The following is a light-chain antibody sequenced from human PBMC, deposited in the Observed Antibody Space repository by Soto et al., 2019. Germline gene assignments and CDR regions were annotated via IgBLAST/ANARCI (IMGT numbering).Light chain of an antibody. Sequence: DIQLTHSPSTLSASVGERVTLTCLASQSVSTRLAWYQQKPGKAPQVLISMASTLESGVPSRFSGSGSGTEFTLTISSLQPDDFATYYCQQYNSHSPWTFGQGTKVDIK. V-gene: IGKV1-5*03. J-gene: IGKJ1*01. CDR1: QSVSTR. CDR2: MAS. CDR3: QQYNSHSPWT.